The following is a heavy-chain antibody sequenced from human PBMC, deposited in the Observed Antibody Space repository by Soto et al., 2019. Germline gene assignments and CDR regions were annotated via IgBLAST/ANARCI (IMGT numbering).Heavy chain of an antibody. J-gene: IGHJ4*02. CDR2: ISYDGSNK. V-gene: IGHV3-30-3*01. CDR1: GFTFSSYA. D-gene: IGHD4-17*01. CDR3: ARDLTVTTSLDY. Sequence: QVQLVESGGGVVQPGRSLRLSCAASGFTFSSYAMHWVRQAPGKGLEWVAVISYDGSNKYYPDSVKGRFTISRDNSKNTLYLQMNSLRAEDTAVYYCARDLTVTTSLDYWGQGTLVTVSS.